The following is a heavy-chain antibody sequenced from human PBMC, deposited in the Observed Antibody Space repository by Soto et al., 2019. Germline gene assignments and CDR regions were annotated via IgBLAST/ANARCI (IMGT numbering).Heavy chain of an antibody. CDR1: GYTFTGYY. Sequence: ASVKVSCKASGYTFTGYYMHWVRQAPGQGLEWMGWINPNSGGTNYAQKFQGWVTMTRDTSISTAYMELSRLRSDDTAVYYCARDCSSTSCYYGMDVWGQGTTVTVSS. D-gene: IGHD2-2*01. V-gene: IGHV1-2*04. CDR3: ARDCSSTSCYYGMDV. CDR2: INPNSGGT. J-gene: IGHJ6*02.